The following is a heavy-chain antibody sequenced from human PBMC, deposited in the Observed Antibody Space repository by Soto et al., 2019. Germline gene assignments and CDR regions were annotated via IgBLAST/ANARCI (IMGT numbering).Heavy chain of an antibody. Sequence: SVKVSCKASGGTFSSYAISWVRQAPGQGLEWMGGIIPIFGTANYAQKFQGRVTITADESTSTAYMELSSLRSEDTAVYYCAREYYYDSSGYRALDYWGQGTLVTVSS. V-gene: IGHV1-69*13. D-gene: IGHD3-22*01. CDR3: AREYYYDSSGYRALDY. CDR1: GGTFSSYA. CDR2: IIPIFGTA. J-gene: IGHJ4*02.